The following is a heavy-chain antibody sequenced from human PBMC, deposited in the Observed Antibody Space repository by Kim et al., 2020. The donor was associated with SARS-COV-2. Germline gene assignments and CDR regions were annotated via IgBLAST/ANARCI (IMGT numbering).Heavy chain of an antibody. J-gene: IGHJ6*02. CDR3: ARHQDGEERNYYSYGMDV. Sequence: KGRFTIARDNSKNTLYLQMNSRRAEDTAVYYCARHQDGEERNYYSYGMDVWGQGTTVTVSS. D-gene: IGHD3-10*01. V-gene: IGHV3-30*01.